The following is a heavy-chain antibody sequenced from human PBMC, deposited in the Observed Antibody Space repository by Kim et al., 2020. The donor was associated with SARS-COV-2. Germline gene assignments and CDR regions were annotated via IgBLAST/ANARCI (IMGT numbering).Heavy chain of an antibody. CDR1: GFTFSSYA. J-gene: IGHJ6*02. CDR2: ISYDGSNK. V-gene: IGHV3-30-3*01. D-gene: IGHD6-13*01. CDR3: ARDLAGIAAAGNGMDV. Sequence: GGSLRLSCAASGFTFSSYAMHWVRQAPGKGLEWVAVISYDGSNKYYADSVKGRFTISRDNSKNTLYLQMNSLRAEDTAVYYCARDLAGIAAAGNGMDVWGQGTTVTVSS.